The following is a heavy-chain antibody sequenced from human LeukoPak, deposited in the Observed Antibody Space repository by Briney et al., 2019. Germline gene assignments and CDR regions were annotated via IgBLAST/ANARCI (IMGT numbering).Heavy chain of an antibody. Sequence: PGGSLRLSYAASGFTFSDYYMTWIRQAPGKGLEWVSYISSSTTYTNYADSVKGRFTISRDNAKNSLYLQMNSLRAEDTAVYYCARVGAFSGSYTDYWGQGTLVTVSS. CDR3: ARVGAFSGSYTDY. V-gene: IGHV3-11*06. CDR1: GFTFSDYY. CDR2: ISSSTTYT. D-gene: IGHD3-10*01. J-gene: IGHJ4*02.